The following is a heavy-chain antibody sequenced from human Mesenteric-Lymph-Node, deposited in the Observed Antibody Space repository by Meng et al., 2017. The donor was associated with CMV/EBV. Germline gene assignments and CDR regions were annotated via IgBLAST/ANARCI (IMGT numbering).Heavy chain of an antibody. CDR2: VYSRGSDT. J-gene: IGHJ4*02. Sequence: GESLKISCVASGFTFSSCSMSWVRQAPGKGLEWVSGVYSRGSDTYYADSVKGRFTISRDTSKNTLYLQMNSLRAEDTAVYYCAKSDCSSATCYTVYFDYWGQGTLVTVSS. V-gene: IGHV3-23*03. CDR3: AKSDCSSATCYTVYFDY. D-gene: IGHD2-2*01. CDR1: GFTFSSCS.